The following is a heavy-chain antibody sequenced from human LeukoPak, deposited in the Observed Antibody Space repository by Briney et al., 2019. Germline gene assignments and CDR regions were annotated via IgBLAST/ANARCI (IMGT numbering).Heavy chain of an antibody. CDR2: IYYSGST. CDR3: ARHEAVPGVNWFDP. CDR1: GGSISSSSYY. D-gene: IGHD6-19*01. Sequence: SETLSLTCTVSGGSISSSSYYWGWIRQPPGKGLEWIGSIYYSGSTYYNPSLKSRVTISVDTSKNQFSLKLSSVTAADTAVYYCARHEAVPGVNWFDPWGQGTLVTVSS. V-gene: IGHV4-39*01. J-gene: IGHJ5*02.